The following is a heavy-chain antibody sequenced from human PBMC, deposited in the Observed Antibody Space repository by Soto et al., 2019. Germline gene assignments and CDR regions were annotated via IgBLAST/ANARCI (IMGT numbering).Heavy chain of an antibody. Sequence: QVQLVQSGAEVKKPGSSVKVSCKASGGTFSSYAISWVRQAPGQGLEWMGEIIPIFGTANYAQKFQGRVTITADKSTSTAYMELSSLRSEDTALYYCASEYSSSSGPDYYYGMDVWGQGTTVTVSS. J-gene: IGHJ6*02. CDR1: GGTFSSYA. V-gene: IGHV1-69*06. CDR2: IIPIFGTA. CDR3: ASEYSSSSGPDYYYGMDV. D-gene: IGHD6-6*01.